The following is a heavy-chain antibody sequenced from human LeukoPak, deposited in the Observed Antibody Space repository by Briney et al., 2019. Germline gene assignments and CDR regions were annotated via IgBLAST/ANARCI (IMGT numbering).Heavy chain of an antibody. D-gene: IGHD3-10*01. CDR3: ARDYGSGSYSPHYFDY. CDR1: GFTFSSYA. V-gene: IGHV3-23*01. CDR2: INGSGGST. J-gene: IGHJ4*02. Sequence: PGRSLRLSCAASGFTFSSYAMSWVRQAPGKGLEWVSAINGSGGSTYYADSVKGAFTIPRDNAKNSLYLQMNSLRAEDTAVYYCARDYGSGSYSPHYFDYWGQGTLVTVSS.